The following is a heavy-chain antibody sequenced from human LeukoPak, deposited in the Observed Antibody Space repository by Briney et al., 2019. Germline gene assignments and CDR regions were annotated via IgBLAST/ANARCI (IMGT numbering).Heavy chain of an antibody. D-gene: IGHD3-3*01. CDR3: ARAPTQYDFWSGYLLYYFDY. CDR1: GYSFTSYW. CDR2: IYPGDSDT. V-gene: IGHV5-51*01. J-gene: IGHJ4*02. Sequence: GESLKISCEGSGYSFTSYWIGWVRQMPGKGLEWMGIIYPGDSDTRYSPSFQGQVTISADKSISTAYLQWSSLKASDTAMYYCARAPTQYDFWSGYLLYYFDYWGQGTLVTVSS.